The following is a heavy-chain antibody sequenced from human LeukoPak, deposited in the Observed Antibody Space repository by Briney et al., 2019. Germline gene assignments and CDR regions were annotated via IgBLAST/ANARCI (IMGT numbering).Heavy chain of an antibody. J-gene: IGHJ4*02. CDR3: ASQFWWAAVAGTTLDY. V-gene: IGHV3-30-3*01. CDR2: ISYDGSNK. D-gene: IGHD6-19*01. CDR1: GFTFSNYA. Sequence: GGSLRLSCAASGFTFSNYATSWVRQAPGKGLEWVAVISYDGSNKYYADSVKGRSTISRDNSKNTLYLQMNSLRAEDTAVYYCASQFWWAAVAGTTLDYWGQGTLVTVSS.